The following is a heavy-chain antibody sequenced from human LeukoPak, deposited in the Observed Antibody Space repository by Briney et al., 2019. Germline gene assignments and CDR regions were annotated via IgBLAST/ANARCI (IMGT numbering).Heavy chain of an antibody. Sequence: GGSLRLSCAASGFTFSSYAMHWVRQAPGKGLEWVAVISYDGSNKYYADSVKGRFTISRDNSKNTLYLQMNSLRAEDTAVYYCARAPYGRPPDYWGQGTLLTVSS. V-gene: IGHV3-30*04. CDR3: ARAPYGRPPDY. CDR2: ISYDGSNK. J-gene: IGHJ4*02. CDR1: GFTFSSYA. D-gene: IGHD4-17*01.